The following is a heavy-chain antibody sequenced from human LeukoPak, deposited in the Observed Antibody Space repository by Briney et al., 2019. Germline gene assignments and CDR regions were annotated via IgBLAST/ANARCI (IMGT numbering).Heavy chain of an antibody. Sequence: GGSLRLSCAASGITFGSYWMTWVRQAPGKGLECVANIKPDGSEKHYVDSVEGRFTISRDNAKNSLFLEMNSLRAEDTAVYYCARGRMAVAGSYEYWGQGNLVTVSS. J-gene: IGHJ4*02. V-gene: IGHV3-7*05. CDR2: IKPDGSEK. CDR3: ARGRMAVAGSYEY. D-gene: IGHD6-19*01. CDR1: GITFGSYW.